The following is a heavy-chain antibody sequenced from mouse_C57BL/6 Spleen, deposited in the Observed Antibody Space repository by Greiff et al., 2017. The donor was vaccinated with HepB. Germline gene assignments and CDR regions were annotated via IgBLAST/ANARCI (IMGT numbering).Heavy chain of an antibody. V-gene: IGHV1-15*01. Sequence: VQRVESGAELVRPGASVTLSCKASGYTFTDYEMHWVKQTPVHGLEWIGAIDPETGGTAYNQKFKGKAILTADKSSSTAYMELRSLTSEDSAVYYCTRGDGYWFAYWGQGTLVTVSA. CDR2: IDPETGGT. J-gene: IGHJ3*01. CDR1: GYTFTDYE. D-gene: IGHD2-3*01. CDR3: TRGDGYWFAY.